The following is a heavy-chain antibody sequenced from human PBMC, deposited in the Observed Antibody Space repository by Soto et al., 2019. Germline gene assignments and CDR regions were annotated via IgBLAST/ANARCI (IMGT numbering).Heavy chain of an antibody. CDR3: ATYSSGWYYFDY. CDR2: IYYSGTT. CDR1: GGSISSSTYY. Sequence: QLQLQESGPGLVKPSETLSLTCTVSGGSISSSTYYWGWIRQPPGKGLEWFGSIYYSGTTYYNPSLKSRLTISVDTSKNQFSLKLSSVTAADTAVYYCATYSSGWYYFDYWGQGTLVTVSS. D-gene: IGHD6-19*01. V-gene: IGHV4-39*01. J-gene: IGHJ4*02.